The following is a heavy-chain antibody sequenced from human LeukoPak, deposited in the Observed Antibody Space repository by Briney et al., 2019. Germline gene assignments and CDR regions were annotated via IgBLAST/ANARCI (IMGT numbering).Heavy chain of an antibody. CDR2: ISYSGNT. CDR3: AGYYDFWSGYPDYYYYGMVV. V-gene: IGHV4-31*03. Sequence: SETLSLTCTVSGDSFSSGGYYWNWIRQLPGRGLEWIGYISYSGNTFYKSSLESRVAISLHTSKNQFSLKLSSMTAADTAVYYCAGYYDFWSGYPDYYYYGMVVWGQGTTVTVSS. CDR1: GDSFSSGGYY. D-gene: IGHD3-3*01. J-gene: IGHJ6*02.